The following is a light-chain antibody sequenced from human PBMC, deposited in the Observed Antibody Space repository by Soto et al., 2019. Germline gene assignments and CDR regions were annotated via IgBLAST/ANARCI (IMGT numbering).Light chain of an antibody. CDR3: FSFKTTSTHV. V-gene: IGLV2-14*01. J-gene: IGLJ1*01. CDR2: EVN. Sequence: QSALAQPASLSGSPGQSITISCAGTSSDIGAYDYVSWFQQHPGKAPKLMISEVNNRPSGVSNRFSGSKSGNTAYLTISGLQVEDEADYFCFSFKTTSTHVFGTGTKVTVL. CDR1: SSDIGAYDY.